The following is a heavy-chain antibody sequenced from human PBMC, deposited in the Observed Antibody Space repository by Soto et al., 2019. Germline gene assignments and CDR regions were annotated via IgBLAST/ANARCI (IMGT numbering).Heavy chain of an antibody. CDR1: GGTFYTYT. V-gene: IGHV1-69*13. D-gene: IGHD5-18*01. CDR2: ITPIYPTT. CDR3: ARIRRYSFPTSDDLDS. Sequence: ASVKVSCKASGGTFYTYTFSWVRQAPGQGLEWMGSITPIYPTTNYAERFQGRLTITADGSTHTAYMDLTSLTSEDTAVYYCARIRRYSFPTSDDLDSWGQGTLVTVSS. J-gene: IGHJ4*02.